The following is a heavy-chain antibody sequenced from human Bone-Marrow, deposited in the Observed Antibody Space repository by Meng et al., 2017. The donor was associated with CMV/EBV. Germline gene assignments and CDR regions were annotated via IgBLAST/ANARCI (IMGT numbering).Heavy chain of an antibody. CDR3: ARDSTSCYPSAGCGMDV. D-gene: IGHD2-2*01. CDR1: GITFSTYA. V-gene: IGHV3-30*14. CDR2: ISFDGNNK. Sequence: GGSLRLSCAASGITFSTYAMHWVRQAPGKGLEWVAVISFDGNNKYYADSVKGRFTISRDNSKNTLYLQMNSLRAEDTAVYYCARDSTSCYPSAGCGMDVWGQGTTVTVSS. J-gene: IGHJ6*02.